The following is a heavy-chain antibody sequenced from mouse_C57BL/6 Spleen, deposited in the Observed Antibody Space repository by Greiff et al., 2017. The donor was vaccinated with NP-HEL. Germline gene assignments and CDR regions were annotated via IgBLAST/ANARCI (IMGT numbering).Heavy chain of an antibody. J-gene: IGHJ4*01. D-gene: IGHD2-2*01. CDR2: IDPSDSET. V-gene: IGHV1-52*01. CDR1: GYTFTSYW. CDR3: ARWGYGGYAMDY. Sequence: LQQPGAELVRPGSSVKLSCKASGYTFTSYWMHWVKQRPIQGLEWIGNIDPSDSETNYKQKFKDKGTLTEDKSSSTAYMQLSSLTSEDSAFYYCARWGYGGYAMDYWGQGTSVTVSS.